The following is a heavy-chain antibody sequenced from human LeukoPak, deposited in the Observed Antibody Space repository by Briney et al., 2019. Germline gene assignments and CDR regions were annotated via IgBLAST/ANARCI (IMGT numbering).Heavy chain of an antibody. CDR2: INPNSGGT. CDR3: ARAEANYGDYVVQH. J-gene: IGHJ1*01. CDR1: GYTFTGYY. V-gene: IGHV1-2*02. D-gene: IGHD4-17*01. Sequence: RASVKVSCKASGYTFTGYYMHWVRQAPGQGLEWMGWINPNSGGTNYAQKFQGRVTMTRDTSISTAYMELSRLRSDDTAVYYCARAEANYGDYVVQHWGQGTLVTVSS.